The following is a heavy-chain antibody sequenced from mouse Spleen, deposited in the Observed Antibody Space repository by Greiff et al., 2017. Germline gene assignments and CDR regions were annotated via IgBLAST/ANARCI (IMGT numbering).Heavy chain of an antibody. CDR1: GYTFTSYW. CDR3: ARLYAMDY. CDR2: IDPSDSYT. V-gene: IGHV1-69*01. J-gene: IGHJ4*01. Sequence: QVQLQQSGAELVMPGASVKLSCKASGYTFTSYWMHWVTQRPGQGLEWIGEIDPSDSYTNYNQKFKGKATLTVDKSSSTAYMQLSSLTSEDSAVYYCARLYAMDYWGQGTSVTVSS.